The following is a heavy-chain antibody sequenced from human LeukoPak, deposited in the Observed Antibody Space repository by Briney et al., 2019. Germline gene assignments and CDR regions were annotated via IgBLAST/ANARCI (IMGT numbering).Heavy chain of an antibody. Sequence: GGSLRLSCAASGFTFSSYAMSWVRQAPGKGLEWVSTISGSGGSTYYADSVKGRFTISRDNAKNSLYLQMNSLRAEDTAVYYCANGDGFDYWGQGTLVTVSS. CDR1: GFTFSSYA. J-gene: IGHJ4*02. V-gene: IGHV3-23*01. CDR2: ISGSGGST. CDR3: ANGDGFDY.